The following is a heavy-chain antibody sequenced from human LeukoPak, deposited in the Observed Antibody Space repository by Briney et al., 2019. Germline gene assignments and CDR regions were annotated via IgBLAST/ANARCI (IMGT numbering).Heavy chain of an antibody. D-gene: IGHD6-19*01. V-gene: IGHV3-23*01. Sequence: TGGSLRLSCAASGFSLSTYGVSWVRQPPGKGLEWVSGITGTGGSTYYADSVKGRFTVSRDTSKNTLYLQMNSLRAEDTAIYYCAKDRGTAVAGFYYWGQGTLVTVSS. CDR2: ITGTGGST. J-gene: IGHJ4*02. CDR1: GFSLSTYG. CDR3: AKDRGTAVAGFYY.